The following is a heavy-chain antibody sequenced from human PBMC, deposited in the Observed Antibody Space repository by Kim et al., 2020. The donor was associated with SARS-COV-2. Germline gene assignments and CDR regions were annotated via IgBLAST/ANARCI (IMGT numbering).Heavy chain of an antibody. CDR2: IYYSGST. V-gene: IGHV4-39*01. Sequence: SETLSLTCTVSGGSISSSSYYWGWIRQPPGKGLEWIGNIYYSGSTYYNPSLKSRVTISVDTSKNQFSLKLSSVTAADTAVYYCARHAAYYYGSGSYYNLPGGGFDPWGQGTLVTVSS. CDR1: GGSISSSSYY. CDR3: ARHAAYYYGSGSYYNLPGGGFDP. D-gene: IGHD3-10*01. J-gene: IGHJ5*02.